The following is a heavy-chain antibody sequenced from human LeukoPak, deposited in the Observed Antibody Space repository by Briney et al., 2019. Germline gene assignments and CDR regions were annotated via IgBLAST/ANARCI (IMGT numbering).Heavy chain of an antibody. CDR1: GESFDGFC. J-gene: IGHJ5*02. CDR2: INYSGMT. V-gene: IGHV4-34*01. Sequence: PSETLSLTCAVYGESFDGFCWNWIRQPPGKGLEWIGEINYSGMTNYNPALMTRVAISADSSKRQFSLDLTSVTAADTAVYYCAIRLATSRLATATTWFDPWGQGTLVSVSS. CDR3: AIRLATSRLATATTWFDP. D-gene: IGHD2-2*01.